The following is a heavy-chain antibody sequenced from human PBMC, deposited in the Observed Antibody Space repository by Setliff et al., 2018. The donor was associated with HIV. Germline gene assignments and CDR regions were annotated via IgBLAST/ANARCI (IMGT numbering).Heavy chain of an antibody. CDR3: ARDPLGYNWRRYFDF. V-gene: IGHV4-59*01. D-gene: IGHD3-16*01. CDR2: AFHSGAT. CDR1: GVSISNYY. Sequence: PSETLSLTCTVSGVSISNYYWSWIRQPPGKGLEWIGSAFHSGATNYNPSLKSRVTMSVDTSNNHFSLNLKSVTAADTAVYSCARDPLGYNWRRYFDFWGQGAVVTVSS. J-gene: IGHJ4*02.